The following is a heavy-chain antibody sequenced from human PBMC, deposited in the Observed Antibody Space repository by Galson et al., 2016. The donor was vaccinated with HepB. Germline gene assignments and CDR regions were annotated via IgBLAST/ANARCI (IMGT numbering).Heavy chain of an antibody. CDR2: ISRNFGPA. D-gene: IGHD3-10*01. CDR3: ATYSGSYFIDYYYYGMDV. Sequence: SVKVSCKDSGGTFSSYAISWVRQTPGHGLEWMGGISRNFGPANYAQKFKGKVTITADVSTSTDYMELSSLRSEDTAMYYCATYSGSYFIDYYYYGMDVWGQGTTVTVSS. CDR1: GGTFSSYA. J-gene: IGHJ6*02. V-gene: IGHV1-69*13.